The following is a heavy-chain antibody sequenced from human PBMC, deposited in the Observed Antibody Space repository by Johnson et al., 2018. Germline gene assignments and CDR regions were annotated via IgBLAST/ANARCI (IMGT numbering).Heavy chain of an antibody. J-gene: IGHJ3*02. CDR2: IIPIFGTA. CDR1: GGTFSSYA. D-gene: IGHD4-23*01. V-gene: IGHV1-69*01. Sequence: VRLVESGAEVKKPGSSVKVSCKASGGTFSSYAISWVRQAPGHGLEWMGGIIPIFGTANYAQKFQGRVTITADESTSTAYMELSSLRSEDTAVYYCARPDYGGNSDAFDIWGQGTMVTVSS. CDR3: ARPDYGGNSDAFDI.